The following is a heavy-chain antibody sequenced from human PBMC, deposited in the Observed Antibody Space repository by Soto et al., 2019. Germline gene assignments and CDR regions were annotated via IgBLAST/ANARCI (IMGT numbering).Heavy chain of an antibody. D-gene: IGHD1-1*01. Sequence: SFQVSFKPSGYSFSGYAVHWLHQAPGQRLEWMGWIHAGNGNTKYSQKFQGRVTITRDTSASTAYMELSSLRSEETAVHYCASNGVGTYQFEYWGQGTLVPVSS. CDR1: GYSFSGYA. CDR3: ASNGVGTYQFEY. J-gene: IGHJ4*02. V-gene: IGHV1-3*01. CDR2: IHAGNGNT.